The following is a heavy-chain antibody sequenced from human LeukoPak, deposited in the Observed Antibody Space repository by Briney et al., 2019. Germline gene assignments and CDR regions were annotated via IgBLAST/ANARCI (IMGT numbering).Heavy chain of an antibody. J-gene: IGHJ4*02. CDR2: IFHSGST. V-gene: IGHV4-38-2*02. CDR3: ARDKGGMVPFDH. D-gene: IGHD3-10*01. CDR1: GYSISSGYY. Sequence: SETLSLTCTVSGYSISSGYYWGWIRQPPGKGLEWIGSIFHSGSTYYNPSLKSRVTISVDTSKNQFSLQLSSVTAADTAMYFCARDKGGMVPFDHWGQGTLVTVSS.